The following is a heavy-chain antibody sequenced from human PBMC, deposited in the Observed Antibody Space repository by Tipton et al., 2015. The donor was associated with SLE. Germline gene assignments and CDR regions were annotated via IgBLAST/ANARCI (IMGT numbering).Heavy chain of an antibody. CDR2: IYTSGST. D-gene: IGHD6-13*01. CDR3: ARGGAPAAYYYAMDV. CDR1: GGSISSGSYY. Sequence: TLSLTCTVSGGSISSGSYYWSWIRQPAGKGLEWIGRIYTSGSTNYNPPLKSRVTISVDTSKNQFSLRLNSVTGADTAVYYCARGGAPAAYYYAMDVWGQGTMVTVSS. V-gene: IGHV4-61*02. J-gene: IGHJ6*02.